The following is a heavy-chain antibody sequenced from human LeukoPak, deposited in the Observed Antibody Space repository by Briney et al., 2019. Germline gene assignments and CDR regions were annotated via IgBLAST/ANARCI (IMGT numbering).Heavy chain of an antibody. V-gene: IGHV3-23*01. Sequence: PGGSLRLSCAASGFTFSSSGMSWVRQAPGKGLEWVSSITYSGGSTYYADSVKGRFTISRDNSKNTLYLQMNSLRAEDTAVYYCAKEIEISGSYDYWGQGTLVTVSS. D-gene: IGHD1-26*01. J-gene: IGHJ4*02. CDR1: GFTFSSSG. CDR3: AKEIEISGSYDY. CDR2: ITYSGGST.